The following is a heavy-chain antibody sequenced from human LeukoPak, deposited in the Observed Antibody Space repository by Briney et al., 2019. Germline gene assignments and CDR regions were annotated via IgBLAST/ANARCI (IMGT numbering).Heavy chain of an antibody. CDR2: IYSGGST. V-gene: IGHV3-53*01. CDR1: GFTVSSNY. Sequence: GGSLRLSCAASGFTVSSNYMSWVRQAPGKGLEWVSVIYSGGSTHYADSVKGRFTISRDNSKNTLYLQMNSLRAEDTAVYYCARAGVIAAAGLYFDYWGQGTLVTVSS. J-gene: IGHJ4*02. CDR3: ARAGVIAAAGLYFDY. D-gene: IGHD6-13*01.